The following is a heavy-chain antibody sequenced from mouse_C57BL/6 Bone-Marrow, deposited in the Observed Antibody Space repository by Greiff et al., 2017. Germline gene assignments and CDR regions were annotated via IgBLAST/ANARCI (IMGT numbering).Heavy chain of an antibody. V-gene: IGHV5-17*01. J-gene: IGHJ3*01. CDR3: ARKIYYDFWFAY. CDR1: GFTFSDYG. Sequence: EVQLVESGGGLVKPGGSLKLSCAASGFTFSDYGMHWVRQAPEKGLEWVAYISSGSSTIYYADTVKGRFTISRDNAKNTLFLQMTSLRSEDTAMYYCARKIYYDFWFAYWGQGTLVTVSA. D-gene: IGHD2-4*01. CDR2: ISSGSSTI.